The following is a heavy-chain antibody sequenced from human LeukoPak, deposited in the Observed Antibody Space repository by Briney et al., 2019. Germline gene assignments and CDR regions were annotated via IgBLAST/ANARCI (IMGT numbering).Heavy chain of an antibody. J-gene: IGHJ3*02. Sequence: QAGGSLRLSCAASGFTFSSYAMHWVRQAPGKGLEWVAAISNDENNKYYADSVKGRFAISRDNSKDTLYLQMNSLKTEDTAVYHCAKGLGSGSYSAGSQTDAFDIWGQGTMVTVSS. D-gene: IGHD3-10*02. CDR3: AKGLGSGSYSAGSQTDAFDI. CDR1: GFTFSSYA. V-gene: IGHV3-30*09. CDR2: ISNDENNK.